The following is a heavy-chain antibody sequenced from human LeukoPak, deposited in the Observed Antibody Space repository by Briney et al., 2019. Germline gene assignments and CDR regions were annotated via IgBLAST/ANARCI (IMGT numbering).Heavy chain of an antibody. Sequence: SGTLSLTCTVSGGSVTSGGYYWSWIRQHPGKGLEWIGYIYYSGSTYYNPSLKSRVTISLDTSKNQFSPKLSSVTAADTAVYYCARLLGYSGTDHYYFDYWGQGTLVTVSS. V-gene: IGHV4-31*03. D-gene: IGHD3-10*01. J-gene: IGHJ4*02. CDR2: IYYSGST. CDR3: ARLLGYSGTDHYYFDY. CDR1: GGSVTSGGYY.